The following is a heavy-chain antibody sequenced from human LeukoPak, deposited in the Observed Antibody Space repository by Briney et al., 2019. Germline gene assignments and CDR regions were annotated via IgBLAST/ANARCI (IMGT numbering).Heavy chain of an antibody. J-gene: IGHJ4*02. CDR2: ISYDGSNK. CDR1: GFTFSSYA. Sequence: GRSLRLSCAASGFTFSSYAMHWVRQAPGKGLEWVAVISYDGSNKYYADSVKGRFTISRDNSKNTLYLQMNSLRAEDTAVYYCANLSPRYPGPVGYWGQGTLVTVSS. V-gene: IGHV3-30-3*01. D-gene: IGHD1-14*01. CDR3: ANLSPRYPGPVGY.